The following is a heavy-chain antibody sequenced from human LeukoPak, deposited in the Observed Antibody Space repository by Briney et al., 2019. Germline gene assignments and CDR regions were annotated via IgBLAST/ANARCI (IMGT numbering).Heavy chain of an antibody. D-gene: IGHD2-2*02. CDR3: ARDDHCSSTSCYKNY. CDR2: ISSSSSYI. Sequence: GGSLRLSCAASGFTFSSYSMNRVRQAPGKGLEWVSSISSSSSYIYYADSVKGRFTISRDNAKNSLYLQMNSLRAEDTAVYYCARDDHCSSTSCYKNYWGQGTLVTVSS. V-gene: IGHV3-21*01. CDR1: GFTFSSYS. J-gene: IGHJ4*02.